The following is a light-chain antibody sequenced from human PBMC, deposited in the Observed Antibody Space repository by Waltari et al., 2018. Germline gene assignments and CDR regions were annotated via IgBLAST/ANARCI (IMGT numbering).Light chain of an antibody. V-gene: IGLV2-11*01. CDR1: SSDDGDHTC. J-gene: IGLJ2*01. CDR3: CSYAGSYVI. Sequence: QSGLTQPRSVSGSPGQSVTISCPGISSDDGDHTCVSWYQHHPGKAPKLRLYDGNKRPTGVPDRFSGSKSANTASLTISGLQAEDEADYSCCSYAGSYVIFGEGTKLTVL. CDR2: DGN.